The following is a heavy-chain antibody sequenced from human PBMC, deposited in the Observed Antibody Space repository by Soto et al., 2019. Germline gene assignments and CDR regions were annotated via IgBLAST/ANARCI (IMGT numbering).Heavy chain of an antibody. CDR3: EAEMTFGKLSVV. CDR1: GDTDTNYV. Sequence: QVQLVQSGAEVKKPGSSVKVSCKASGDTDTNYVISWVRQAPGQGLEWMGGIFPKFGTTYSAQKLQDSLTITADERTSTVYMQLSRLRLDDTAVYYCEAEMTFGKLSVVWGQGTKVTVSS. J-gene: IGHJ6*02. V-gene: IGHV1-69*01. CDR2: IFPKFGTT. D-gene: IGHD3-16*02.